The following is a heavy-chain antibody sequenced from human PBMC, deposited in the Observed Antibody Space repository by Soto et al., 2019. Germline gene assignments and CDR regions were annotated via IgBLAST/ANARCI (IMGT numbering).Heavy chain of an antibody. D-gene: IGHD1-1*01. J-gene: IGHJ6*03. CDR2: ISGSGGST. CDR3: AKDASGWNRYYYYYYMDV. Sequence: GGSLRLSCAASGFTFSSYAMSWVRQAPGKGLEWVSAISGSGGSTYYADSVKGRFTISRDNSKNTLYLQMNSLRAEDTAVYYCAKDASGWNRYYYYYYMDVWGKGTTVTVSS. V-gene: IGHV3-23*01. CDR1: GFTFSSYA.